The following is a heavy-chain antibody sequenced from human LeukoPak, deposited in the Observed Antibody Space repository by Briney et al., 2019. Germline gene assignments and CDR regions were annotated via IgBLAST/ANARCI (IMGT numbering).Heavy chain of an antibody. CDR2: IWYDGSNK. Sequence: PGGSLRLSCAASGFTFSSYGMHRVRQAPGKGLEWVAVIWYDGSNKYYADSVKGRFTISRDNSKNTLYLQMNSLRAEDTAVYYCASYYSSSSGAGLDYWGQGTLVTVSS. CDR3: ASYYSSSSGAGLDY. CDR1: GFTFSSYG. J-gene: IGHJ4*02. V-gene: IGHV3-33*01. D-gene: IGHD6-6*01.